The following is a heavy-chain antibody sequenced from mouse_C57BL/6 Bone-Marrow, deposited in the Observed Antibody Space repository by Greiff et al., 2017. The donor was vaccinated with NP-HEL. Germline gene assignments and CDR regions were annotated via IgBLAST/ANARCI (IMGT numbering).Heavy chain of an antibody. CDR2: ISNGGGST. Sequence: EVNVVESGGGLVQPGGSLKLSCAASGFTFSDYYMYWVRQTPEKRLEWVAYISNGGGSTYYPETVKGRFTIPRDNAKNTLYRQMSRLKSEDTAMYYCARHNDGYYVAMDYWGQGTSVTVSS. CDR3: ARHNDGYYVAMDY. J-gene: IGHJ4*01. V-gene: IGHV5-12*01. CDR1: GFTFSDYY. D-gene: IGHD2-3*01.